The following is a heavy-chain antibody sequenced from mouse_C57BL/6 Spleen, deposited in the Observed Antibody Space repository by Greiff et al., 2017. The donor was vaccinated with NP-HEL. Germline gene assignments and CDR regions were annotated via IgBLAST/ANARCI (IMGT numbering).Heavy chain of an antibody. CDR3: AIYGSSYGYFDV. D-gene: IGHD1-1*01. Sequence: QVQLQQPGAELVRPGSSVKLSCKASGYTFTSYWMHWVKQRPIQGLEWIGNIDPSDSETHYNQKFKDKATLTVDKSSSTAYMQLRSLTSEDSAVYYCAIYGSSYGYFDVWGTGTTVTVSS. CDR1: GYTFTSYW. V-gene: IGHV1-52*01. CDR2: IDPSDSET. J-gene: IGHJ1*03.